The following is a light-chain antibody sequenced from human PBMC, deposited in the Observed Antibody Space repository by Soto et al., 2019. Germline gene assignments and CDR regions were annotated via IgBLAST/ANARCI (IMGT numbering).Light chain of an antibody. CDR3: QEASTSTCT. V-gene: IGKV3-20*01. J-gene: IGKJ1*01. Sequence: ISLSPRPSTPLSPRAVQSVTSTYMAWYQQKPGQAPRLLIYATSFRATGIPDRFRGSGSGTDFTLTISRLEPEDSAVYYCQEASTSTCTFGQGTKVDVK. CDR1: QSVTSTY. CDR2: ATS.